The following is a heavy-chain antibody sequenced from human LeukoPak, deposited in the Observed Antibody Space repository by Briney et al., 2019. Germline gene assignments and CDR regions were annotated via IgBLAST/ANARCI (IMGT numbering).Heavy chain of an antibody. J-gene: IGHJ5*02. CDR1: GGSFSGYY. D-gene: IGHD2-15*01. Sequence: SETLSLTCAVYGGSFSGYYWSWIRQPPGKGLEWIGEINHSGSTNYNPSLKSRVTISVDTSKNQFSLNLSSVTAADTAVYYCARSPVVVAARWFDPWGQGTLVTVSS. V-gene: IGHV4-34*01. CDR3: ARSPVVVAARWFDP. CDR2: INHSGST.